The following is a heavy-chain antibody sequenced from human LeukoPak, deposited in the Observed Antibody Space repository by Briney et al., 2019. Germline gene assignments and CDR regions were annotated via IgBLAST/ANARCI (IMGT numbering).Heavy chain of an antibody. CDR2: IRYDGSNK. V-gene: IGHV3-30*02. CDR1: GFTFSSYG. Sequence: AESLRLSCAASGFTFSSYGMHWVRQAPGKGLEWVAFIRYDGSNKYYADSVKGRFTISRDNSKNTLYLQMNSLRAEDTAVYYCAKLAAAGFDYWGQGTLVTVSS. CDR3: AKLAAAGFDY. J-gene: IGHJ4*02. D-gene: IGHD6-13*01.